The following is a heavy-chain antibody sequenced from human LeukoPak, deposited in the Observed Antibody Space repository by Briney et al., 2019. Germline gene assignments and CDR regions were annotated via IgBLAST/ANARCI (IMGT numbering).Heavy chain of an antibody. CDR3: AKSVAGLFDY. V-gene: IGHV3-23*01. CDR2: ISGSGGST. CDR1: GFTFDNYA. J-gene: IGHJ4*02. D-gene: IGHD6-19*01. Sequence: GGSLRLSCIASGFTFDNYAMMWVRQAPGKGLEWVSAISGSGGSTYYADSVKGRFTISRDNSKNTLYLQMSSLRAEDTAVYYCAKSVAGLFDYWGQGTLVTVSS.